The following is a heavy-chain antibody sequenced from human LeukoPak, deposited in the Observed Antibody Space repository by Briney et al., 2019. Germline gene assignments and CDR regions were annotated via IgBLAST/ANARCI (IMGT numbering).Heavy chain of an antibody. V-gene: IGHV1-8*03. J-gene: IGHJ3*02. CDR2: MNPNSGNT. D-gene: IGHD3-3*01. Sequence: GASVKVSCKASGYTFTSYDINWVRQATGQGLEWMGWMNPNSGNTGYAQKFHGRVTITRNTSISTAYMELSSLRSEDTAVYYCASFDFWSGYGDDAFDIWGQGTMVTVSS. CDR3: ASFDFWSGYGDDAFDI. CDR1: GYTFTSYD.